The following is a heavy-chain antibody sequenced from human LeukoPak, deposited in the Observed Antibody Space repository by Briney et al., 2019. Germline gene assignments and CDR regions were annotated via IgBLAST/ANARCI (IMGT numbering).Heavy chain of an antibody. D-gene: IGHD2-15*01. V-gene: IGHV3-7*01. Sequence: PGGSLRLSCAASGFTFSNFWMNWVRQTPGKGLEWVAKIKQDGSEKYYVDSVKWRFTISRDNGKNSVYLQMNSLRAEDTAVYFCARDWYCSGGSCCNDYWGQGALVTVSS. J-gene: IGHJ4*02. CDR3: ARDWYCSGGSCCNDY. CDR2: IKQDGSEK. CDR1: GFTFSNFW.